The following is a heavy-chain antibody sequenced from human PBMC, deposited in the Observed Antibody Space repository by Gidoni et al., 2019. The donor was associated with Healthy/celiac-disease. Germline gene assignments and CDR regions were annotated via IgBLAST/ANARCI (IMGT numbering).Heavy chain of an antibody. V-gene: IGHV3-23*01. CDR1: GFTFSSYA. CDR3: AKDGIFPPQPFDY. CDR2: ISCSGGST. Sequence: EVQLLESGGGLVQPGGSLRLSCAASGFTFSSYAMSWVRQAPGKGLEWVSAISCSGGSTYYADSVKGRFTISRDNSKNTLYLQMNSLRAEDTAVYYCAKDGIFPPQPFDYWGQGTLVTVSS. D-gene: IGHD2-15*01. J-gene: IGHJ4*02.